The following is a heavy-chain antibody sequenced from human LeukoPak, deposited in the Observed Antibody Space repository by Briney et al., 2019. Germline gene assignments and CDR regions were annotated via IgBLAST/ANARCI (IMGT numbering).Heavy chain of an antibody. CDR1: GYTFTSYY. CDR3: ARDYDDILTALPGGNWFDP. V-gene: IGHV1-46*01. CDR2: INPSGGST. Sequence: GASVKVSCKASGYTFTSYYMHWVRQAPGQGLEWMGIINPSGGSTSYAQKFQGRVTMTRDTSTSTVYMELSSLRSEDTAVYYCARDYDDILTALPGGNWFDPWGQGTLVTVSS. J-gene: IGHJ5*02. D-gene: IGHD3-9*01.